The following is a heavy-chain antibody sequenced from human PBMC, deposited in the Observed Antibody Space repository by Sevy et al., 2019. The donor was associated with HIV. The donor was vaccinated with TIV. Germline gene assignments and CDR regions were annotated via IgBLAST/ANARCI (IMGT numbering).Heavy chain of an antibody. V-gene: IGHV4-30-4*01. CDR2: IYYSGST. Sequence: SETLSLTCTVSGGSISSGDYYWSWIRQPPGKGLEWIGYIYYSGSTYYHPSLKSRVTISVDTSKNQFSLKLSSVTAADTAVYYCARERYYYDSSGPGLYGMDVWGQGTTVTVSS. CDR1: GGSISSGDYY. J-gene: IGHJ6*02. CDR3: ARERYYYDSSGPGLYGMDV. D-gene: IGHD3-22*01.